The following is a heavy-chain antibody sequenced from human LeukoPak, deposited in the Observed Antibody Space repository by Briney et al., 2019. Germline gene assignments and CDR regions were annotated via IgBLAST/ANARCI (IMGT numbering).Heavy chain of an antibody. CDR3: AREVPGDAFDI. V-gene: IGHV3-21*01. CDR2: ISSSSSYI. CDR1: GFTFSSYS. J-gene: IGHJ3*02. Sequence: GGSLRLSCAASGFTFSSYSMNWVRQAPGKRLEWVSSISSSSSYIYYADSVKGRFTISRDNAKNSLYLQMNSLRAEDTAVYYCAREVPGDAFDIWGQGTMVTVSS. D-gene: IGHD3-10*01.